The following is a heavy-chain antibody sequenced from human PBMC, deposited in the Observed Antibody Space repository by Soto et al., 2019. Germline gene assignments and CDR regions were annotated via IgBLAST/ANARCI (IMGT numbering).Heavy chain of an antibody. Sequence: ASVKVSCKASGYTFTSYGFSWVRQAPGQGLEWMGWISASNGDTNYAQNLQGRVTMTTDTSTSTAYMELRSLRPDDTAVYYCARDPYYYDSSGYYPDWGQGTLVTVSS. J-gene: IGHJ4*02. D-gene: IGHD3-22*01. CDR3: ARDPYYYDSSGYYPD. V-gene: IGHV1-18*04. CDR2: ISASNGDT. CDR1: GYTFTSYG.